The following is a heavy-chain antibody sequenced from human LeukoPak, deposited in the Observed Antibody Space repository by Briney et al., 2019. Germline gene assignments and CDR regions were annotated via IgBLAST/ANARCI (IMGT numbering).Heavy chain of an antibody. CDR3: ARSPYYYGSGTHFDY. D-gene: IGHD3-10*01. Sequence: PSQTLSLTCAVSGGSISSGGYSWSWIRQPPGKGLEWIGYIYHSGSTYYNPSLKSRVTISVDRSKNQFSLKLGSVTAADTAVYYCARSPYYYGSGTHFDYWGQGTLVTVSS. CDR1: GGSISSGGYS. J-gene: IGHJ4*02. V-gene: IGHV4-30-2*01. CDR2: IYHSGST.